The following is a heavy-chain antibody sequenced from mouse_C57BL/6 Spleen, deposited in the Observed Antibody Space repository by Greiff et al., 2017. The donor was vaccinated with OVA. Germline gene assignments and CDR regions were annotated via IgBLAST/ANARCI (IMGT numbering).Heavy chain of an antibody. CDR2: ISSGGGYI. CDR3: TREGSSFAY. Sequence: EVNVVESGEGLVKPGGSLKLSCAASGFTFSSYAMSWVRQTPEKRLEWVAYISSGGGYIYYADTVKGRFTISRDNARNTLYLQMSSLKSEDTAMYYCTREGSSFAYWGQGTLVTVSA. V-gene: IGHV5-9-1*02. CDR1: GFTFSSYA. D-gene: IGHD1-1*01. J-gene: IGHJ3*01.